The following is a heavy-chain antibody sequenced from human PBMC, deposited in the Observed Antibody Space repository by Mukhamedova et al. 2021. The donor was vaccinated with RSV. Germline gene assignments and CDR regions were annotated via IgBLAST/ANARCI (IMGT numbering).Heavy chain of an antibody. CDR2: INADNGDT. Sequence: EYKGWINADNGDTKYSQKFQGRVTIIRDTSASTAYMEVSSLRSEDTAVYYCARGGHCSGSSCYPEYGMDVWGQGTTVTVSS. J-gene: IGHJ6*02. CDR3: ARGGHCSGSSCYPEYGMDV. D-gene: IGHD2-2*01. V-gene: IGHV1-3*01.